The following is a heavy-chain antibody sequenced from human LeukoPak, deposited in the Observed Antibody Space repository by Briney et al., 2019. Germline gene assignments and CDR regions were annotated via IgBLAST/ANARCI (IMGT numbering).Heavy chain of an antibody. Sequence: ASVKVSCKASGYTFTNYYMHWVRQAPGQGLEWMGVINPSGGSTSYAQKFQGRVTMTRDTSTSTVYMELSRLRSDDTAVYYCARVGLWKTIGEFDYWGQGTLVTVSS. V-gene: IGHV1-46*01. CDR3: ARVGLWKTIGEFDY. CDR2: INPSGGST. D-gene: IGHD2-21*01. CDR1: GYTFTNYY. J-gene: IGHJ4*02.